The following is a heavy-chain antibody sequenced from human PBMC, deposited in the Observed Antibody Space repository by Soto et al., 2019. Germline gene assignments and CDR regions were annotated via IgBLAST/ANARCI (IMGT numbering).Heavy chain of an antibody. CDR2: ITNRGTHT. V-gene: IGHV3-21*06. Sequence: GGSLRLSCTASGFSFSSYTMNWVRQAPGKGLQWVASITNRGTHTYSADSVKGRFTISRDNDKNSLYLQMNSLRAEDTAVYYCAREFGSSWRPFDYWGQGTLVTVSS. J-gene: IGHJ4*02. CDR3: AREFGSSWRPFDY. D-gene: IGHD6-13*01. CDR1: GFSFSSYT.